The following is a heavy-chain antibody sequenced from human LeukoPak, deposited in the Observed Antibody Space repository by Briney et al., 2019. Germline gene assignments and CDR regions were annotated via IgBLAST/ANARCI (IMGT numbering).Heavy chain of an antibody. CDR3: ASDQAIVVVVSGGPNWFDP. CDR1: GYTFTGYY. D-gene: IGHD2-2*01. Sequence: ASVKVSCKASGYTFTGYYMHWVRQAPGQGLEWMGWINPNSGGTNYAQKFQGRVTMTRDTSISTAYMELSRLRSDDTAVYYCASDQAIVVVVSGGPNWFDPWGQGTLVTVSS. CDR2: INPNSGGT. V-gene: IGHV1-2*02. J-gene: IGHJ5*02.